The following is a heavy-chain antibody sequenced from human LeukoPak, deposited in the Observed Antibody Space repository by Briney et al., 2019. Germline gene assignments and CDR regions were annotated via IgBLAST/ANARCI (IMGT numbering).Heavy chain of an antibody. D-gene: IGHD3-22*01. V-gene: IGHV3-43D*04. CDR3: ARDTYDSSGSLDY. J-gene: IGHJ4*02. CDR1: GFTFDDYA. Sequence: GGSLRLSCAASGFTFDDYAMHWVRQAPGKGLEWVSLISWDGGSTYYADSVKGRFTISRDNSKNSLYLQMNSLRAEDTAIYYCARDTYDSSGSLDYWGQGTLVTVSS. CDR2: ISWDGGST.